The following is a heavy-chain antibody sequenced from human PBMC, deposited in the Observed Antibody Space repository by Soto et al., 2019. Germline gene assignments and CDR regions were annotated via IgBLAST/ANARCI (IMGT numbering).Heavy chain of an antibody. CDR3: AREAVAGTRGFDY. J-gene: IGHJ4*02. CDR1: GYTFTSYG. D-gene: IGHD6-19*01. V-gene: IGHV1-18*01. Sequence: QVQLGQSGAEVKKPGASVKVSCKASGYTFTSYGISWVRQAPGQGLERKGWINAYNGKTNHAQKLQGRVTMTTDTATSTAYMELRSLRADDTAVCYCAREAVAGTRGFDYWGQGTLVTVSS. CDR2: INAYNGKT.